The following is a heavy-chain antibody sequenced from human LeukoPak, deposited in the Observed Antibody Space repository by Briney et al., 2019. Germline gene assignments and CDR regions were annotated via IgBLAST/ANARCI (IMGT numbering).Heavy chain of an antibody. CDR3: ARVHLSSDFYYYYMDV. J-gene: IGHJ6*03. CDR2: IYHSGST. Sequence: SETLSLTCAVSGYSISSGYYWGWIRQPLGKGLEWIGSIYHSGSTYYNPSLKSRVTISVDTSKNQFSLKLSSVTAADTAVYYCARVHLSSDFYYYYMDVWGKGTTVTVSS. V-gene: IGHV4-38-2*01. CDR1: GYSISSGYY. D-gene: IGHD3-3*01.